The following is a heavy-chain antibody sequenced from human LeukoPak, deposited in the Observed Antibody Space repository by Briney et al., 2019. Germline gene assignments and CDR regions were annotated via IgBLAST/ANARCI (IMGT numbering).Heavy chain of an antibody. D-gene: IGHD3-10*01. CDR3: ARGGRPYYYGSERLDY. Sequence: PGGSLRPSCAASGFTFSSYAMHWVRQAPGKGLEWVAVISYDGSNKYYADSVKGRFTISRDNSKNTLYLQMNSLRAEDTAVYYCARGGRPYYYGSERLDYWGQGTLVTVSS. CDR1: GFTFSSYA. CDR2: ISYDGSNK. V-gene: IGHV3-30-3*01. J-gene: IGHJ4*02.